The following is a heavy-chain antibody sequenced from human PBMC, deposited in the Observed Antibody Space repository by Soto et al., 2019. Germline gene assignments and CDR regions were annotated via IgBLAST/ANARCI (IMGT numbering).Heavy chain of an antibody. CDR3: AGDPGFRSDY. CDR1: GYTFTSYG. D-gene: IGHD3-9*01. J-gene: IGHJ4*02. CDR2: ISAYNGNT. Sequence: QVQLVQSGAEVKKPGASVKVSCKASGYTFTSYGISWVRQAPGQGLEWMGWISAYNGNTNYAQKRQGRVTMTTDTNTSTAYMEMRSLRDDDTAVYSCAGDPGFRSDYWGQGTLVTVSS. V-gene: IGHV1-18*01.